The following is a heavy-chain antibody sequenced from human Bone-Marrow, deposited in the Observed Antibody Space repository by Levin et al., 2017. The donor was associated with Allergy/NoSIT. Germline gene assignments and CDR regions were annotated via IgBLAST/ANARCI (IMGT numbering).Heavy chain of an antibody. V-gene: IGHV4-30-2*05. CDR2: IYHSGNT. D-gene: IGHD3-10*01. J-gene: IGHJ4*02. CDR3: ARVVVIRGASRVTWGRGELYFDY. CDR1: GVSINSANYS. Sequence: PSETLSLTCIVSGVSINSANYSWSWIRQPPGKGLEWIGYIYHSGNTYYNPSLRSRLIISVDTSKSHFSLNLGSVTAADTALYYCARVVVIRGASRVTWGRGELYFDYWGQGTLVTVSS.